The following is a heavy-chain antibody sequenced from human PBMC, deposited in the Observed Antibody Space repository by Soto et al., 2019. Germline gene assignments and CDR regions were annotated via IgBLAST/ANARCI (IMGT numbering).Heavy chain of an antibody. CDR3: ARDFFAVYSSRINWFDP. Sequence: PGGSLRLSCAASGFTFSDYYMSWFRQAPGKGLEWVSYISSSGSTIYYADSVKGRFTISRDNAKNSLYLQMNSLRAEDTAVYYCARDFFAVYSSRINWFDPWGQGTLVTVSS. V-gene: IGHV3-11*01. D-gene: IGHD6-13*01. J-gene: IGHJ5*02. CDR2: ISSSGSTI. CDR1: GFTFSDYY.